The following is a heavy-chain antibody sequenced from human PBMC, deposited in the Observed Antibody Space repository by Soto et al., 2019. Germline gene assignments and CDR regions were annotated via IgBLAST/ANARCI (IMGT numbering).Heavy chain of an antibody. V-gene: IGHV3-13*01. D-gene: IGHD3-16*01. J-gene: IGHJ6*03. CDR3: ARWTGGLGFSLDV. CDR2: IDTAGGT. Sequence: DEQLVESGGGLVQPGGSLRLSCAASGFTFSSYDMFWVRQVTGKSLEWFSSIDTAGGTSYPDSVRGRFTISRENAKSSLYLQTNSLRAGDTAVYYCARWTGGLGFSLDVWGKGTTVIVS. CDR1: GFTFSSYD.